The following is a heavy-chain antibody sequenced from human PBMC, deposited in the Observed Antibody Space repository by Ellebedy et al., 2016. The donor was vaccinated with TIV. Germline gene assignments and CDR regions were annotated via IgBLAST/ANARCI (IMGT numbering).Heavy chain of an antibody. CDR1: GFTFSSYS. J-gene: IGHJ4*02. CDR2: ISSSSSYI. Sequence: GGSLRLXCAASGFTFSSYSMNWVRQAPGKGLEWVSSISSSSSYIYYADSVKGRFTISRDNAKNSLYLQMNSLRAEDTAVYYCAKGYGDYFPSQNWGQGTLVTVSS. D-gene: IGHD4-17*01. V-gene: IGHV3-21*01. CDR3: AKGYGDYFPSQN.